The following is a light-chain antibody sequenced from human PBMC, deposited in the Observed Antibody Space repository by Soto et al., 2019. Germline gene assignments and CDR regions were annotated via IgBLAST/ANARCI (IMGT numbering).Light chain of an antibody. V-gene: IGKV3-15*01. J-gene: IGKJ4*01. Sequence: EIVMTQSPATLSLSPGERATLSCRASQSVSSNLAWYQQKPGQAPRLLIYGASTRATGVPARFSGSGSGTEFTLTISTLQSEDFAVYYCQQYDNWPHLTSGGGTKVDI. CDR2: GAS. CDR1: QSVSSN. CDR3: QQYDNWPHLT.